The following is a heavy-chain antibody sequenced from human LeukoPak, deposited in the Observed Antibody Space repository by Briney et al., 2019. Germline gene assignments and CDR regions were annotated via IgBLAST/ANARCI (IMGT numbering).Heavy chain of an antibody. CDR1: GGSISSYY. V-gene: IGHV4-59*08. J-gene: IGHJ4*02. CDR3: ARLGPGYSGYERSRPLDY. CDR2: IYYGGST. Sequence: PSETLSLTCTVSGGSISSYYWSWIRQPPGKGLEWIGYIYYGGSTNYNPSLKSRVTISVDTSKNQFSLKLSSVTAADTAVYYCARLGPGYSGYERSRPLDYWGQGTLVTVSS. D-gene: IGHD5-12*01.